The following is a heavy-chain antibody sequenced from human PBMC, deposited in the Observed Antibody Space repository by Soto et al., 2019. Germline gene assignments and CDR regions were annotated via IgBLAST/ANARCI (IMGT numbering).Heavy chain of an antibody. J-gene: IGHJ3*02. CDR1: GYTFTSYY. CDR3: ARDLGIVVVPAAMASGYAFDI. CDR2: INPSGGST. Sequence: QVQLVQSGAEVKKPGASVKVSCKASGYTFTSYYMHWVRQAPGQGPEWMGIINPSGGSTSYAQKFQGRVTMTMDTSTSTVYMELSSLRSEDTAVYYCARDLGIVVVPAAMASGYAFDIWGQGTMVTVSS. D-gene: IGHD2-2*01. V-gene: IGHV1-46*01.